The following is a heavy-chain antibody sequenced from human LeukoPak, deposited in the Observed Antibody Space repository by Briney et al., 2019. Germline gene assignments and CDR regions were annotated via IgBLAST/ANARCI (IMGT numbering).Heavy chain of an antibody. D-gene: IGHD4-23*01. J-gene: IGHJ4*02. CDR3: ARGADRWNYFDY. CDR2: IYSGGKT. V-gene: IGHV3-53*01. Sequence: PGGSLRLSCAASGFTVSSNFLSWVRQAPGKGLEWVSVIYSGGKTYYAASVKGRFTISRDNSKNTLYLQMNSLRAEDTAVYYCARGADRWNYFDYWGQGTLVTVSS. CDR1: GFTVSSNF.